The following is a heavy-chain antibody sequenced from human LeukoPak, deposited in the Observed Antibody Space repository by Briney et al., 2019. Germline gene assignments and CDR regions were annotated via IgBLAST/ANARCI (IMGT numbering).Heavy chain of an antibody. Sequence: GRSLRLSCAASGFTFSSYGMHWVRQAPGKGLEWVAVIWYDGSNKNYADSVKGRFTISRGNSENTLYLQMNSLGAEDTAVYYCARAKNDYDSSGFYTLDFWGHGTLVTVSS. D-gene: IGHD3-22*01. CDR2: IWYDGSNK. V-gene: IGHV3-33*01. J-gene: IGHJ4*01. CDR3: ARAKNDYDSSGFYTLDF. CDR1: GFTFSSYG.